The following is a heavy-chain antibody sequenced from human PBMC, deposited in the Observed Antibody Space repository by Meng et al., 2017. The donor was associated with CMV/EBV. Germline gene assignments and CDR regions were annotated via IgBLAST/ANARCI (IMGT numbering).Heavy chain of an antibody. Sequence: QIRWKEFGPHMVNTTTTLTLTFTFCGFSLSTSGVGVGWIRQPPGKALEWLALIYWDDDKRYSPSLKSRLTITKDTSKNQVVLTMTNMDPVDTATYYCAHSPSLQLVRHWFDPWGQGTLVTVSS. V-gene: IGHV2-5*02. D-gene: IGHD6-6*01. J-gene: IGHJ5*02. CDR3: AHSPSLQLVRHWFDP. CDR2: IYWDDDK. CDR1: GFSLSTSGVG.